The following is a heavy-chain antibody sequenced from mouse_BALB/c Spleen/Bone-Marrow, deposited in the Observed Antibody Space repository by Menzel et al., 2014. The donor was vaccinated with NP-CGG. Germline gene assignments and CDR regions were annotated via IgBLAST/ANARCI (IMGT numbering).Heavy chain of an antibody. D-gene: IGHD4-1*01. CDR2: ISSGSTAI. Sequence: EVNVVESGGGLVQPGGSRKLPCAASGFTFSSFGMHWVRQAPEKGLEWVAYISSGSTAICYADTGKGRFTISRDNPKNTLFLQMTSLRSEDTAMYYCARGGNWDDFDVWGAGTTVTVSS. CDR1: GFTFSSFG. J-gene: IGHJ1*01. V-gene: IGHV5-17*02. CDR3: ARGGNWDDFDV.